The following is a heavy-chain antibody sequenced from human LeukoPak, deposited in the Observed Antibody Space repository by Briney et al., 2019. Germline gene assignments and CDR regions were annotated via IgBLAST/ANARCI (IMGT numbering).Heavy chain of an antibody. CDR2: ISYDGSNK. J-gene: IGHJ3*02. Sequence: GGSLRLSCAASGFTFSSYAMHWVRQAPGKGLEWVAVISYDGSNKYYADSVKGRFTISRDNSKNTLYLQMNSLRAEDTAVYYCANSGYAILDAFDIWGQETMVTVSS. CDR1: GFTFSSYA. D-gene: IGHD5-12*01. V-gene: IGHV3-30*04. CDR3: ANSGYAILDAFDI.